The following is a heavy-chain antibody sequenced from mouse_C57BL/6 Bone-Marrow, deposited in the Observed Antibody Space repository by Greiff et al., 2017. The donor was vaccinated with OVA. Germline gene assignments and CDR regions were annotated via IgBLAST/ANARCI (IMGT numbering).Heavy chain of an antibody. J-gene: IGHJ1*03. CDR2: IDPSDSYT. CDR3: ARPYYGSSSLRYFDV. D-gene: IGHD1-1*01. V-gene: IGHV1-69*01. CDR1: GYTFTSYW. Sequence: VQLQQPGAELVMPGASVKLSCKASGYTFTSYWMHWVKQRPGQGLEWIGEIDPSDSYTNSNQKFKGLSTLTVDKSSSTAYMQLSSRTSEDSAVYYCARPYYGSSSLRYFDVWGTGTTVTVSS.